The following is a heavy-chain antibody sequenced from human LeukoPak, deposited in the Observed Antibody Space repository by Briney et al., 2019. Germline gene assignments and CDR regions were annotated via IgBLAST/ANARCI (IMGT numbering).Heavy chain of an antibody. CDR3: ARDLRAGTAMVTELDY. CDR1: GYTFTSYG. CDR2: ISAYNGNT. D-gene: IGHD5-18*01. Sequence: GASVKVSCKASGYTFTSYGISWVRQAPGQGLEWMGWISAYNGNTNYAQKLQGRVTMTTDTSTSTAYMELRSLRSDDTAVYYCARDLRAGTAMVTELDYWGQGTLVTVSS. J-gene: IGHJ4*02. V-gene: IGHV1-18*01.